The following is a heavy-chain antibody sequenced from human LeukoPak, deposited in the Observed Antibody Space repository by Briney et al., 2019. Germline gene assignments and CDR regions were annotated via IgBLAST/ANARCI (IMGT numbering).Heavy chain of an antibody. D-gene: IGHD2/OR15-2a*01. CDR3: ARVVTYFDP. Sequence: GGSVRLSCGASEFTFSNYWMHWVRQAPGKGLVWVSRIKGDGSYTNYADSVKGRFSISRDNAKNTLYLQMNSLRADDTGIYYCARVVTYFDPWGQGTLVTVSS. CDR1: EFTFSNYW. V-gene: IGHV3-74*01. J-gene: IGHJ5*02. CDR2: IKGDGSYT.